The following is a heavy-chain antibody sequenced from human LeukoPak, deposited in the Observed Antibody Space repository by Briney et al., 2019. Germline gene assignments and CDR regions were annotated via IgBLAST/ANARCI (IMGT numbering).Heavy chain of an antibody. CDR3: ARVGGGNYYYYGMDV. Sequence: SETLSLTCTVPGGSISSYYWSWIRQPLEKGLEWVGYIYYSGSTNYDPSLKSRVTISVDTSKNQFSLRLSSVTAGDTAVYYCARVGGGNYYYYGMDVWGQGTTVTVSS. CDR2: IYYSGST. D-gene: IGHD2-15*01. CDR1: GGSISSYY. V-gene: IGHV4-59*08. J-gene: IGHJ6*02.